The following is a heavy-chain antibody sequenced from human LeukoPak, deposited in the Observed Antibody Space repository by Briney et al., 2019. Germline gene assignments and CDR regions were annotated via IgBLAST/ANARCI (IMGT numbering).Heavy chain of an antibody. D-gene: IGHD2-15*01. CDR2: IYPGDSDT. V-gene: IGHV5-51*01. CDR3: AMGYCSGGSCAGRYYYYGMDV. J-gene: IGHJ6*04. CDR1: GYSFTSYW. Sequence: ESLKISCKGSGYSFTSYWIGWVRQMPGKGPEWMGIIYPGDSDTRYSPSFQGQVTISADKSISTAYLQWSSLKASDTAMYYCAMGYCSGGSCAGRYYYYGMDVWGKGTTVTVSS.